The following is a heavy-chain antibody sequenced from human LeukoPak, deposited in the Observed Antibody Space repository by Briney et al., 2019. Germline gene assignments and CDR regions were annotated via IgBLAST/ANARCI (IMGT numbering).Heavy chain of an antibody. CDR3: AKDTGPDRALELFDI. V-gene: IGHV3-30*18. D-gene: IGHD1-26*01. CDR1: GFTFISYG. J-gene: IGHJ3*02. Sequence: GSLRLSCAASGFTFISYGMHWVRQAPGKGLEWVAVISNDGSNKYYADSVKGRFTISRGNSKNTLYLQMNSLRAEDTAVYYCAKDTGPDRALELFDIWGQGTMVTVSS. CDR2: ISNDGSNK.